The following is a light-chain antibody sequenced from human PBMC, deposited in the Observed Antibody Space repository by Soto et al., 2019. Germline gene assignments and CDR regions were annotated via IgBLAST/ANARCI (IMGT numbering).Light chain of an antibody. CDR3: HQYNNWPLT. V-gene: IGKV3-15*01. J-gene: IGKJ4*01. CDR1: QSVSSN. CDR2: GAS. Sequence: EIVMTQSPATVSVSPGERATLSCRASQSVSSNLAWYQQKPGQAPRLLFYGASTRATGIPARFSGSGSGTEFTLTISSLQSGDFAIYYCHQYNNWPLTFGGGTKVEIK.